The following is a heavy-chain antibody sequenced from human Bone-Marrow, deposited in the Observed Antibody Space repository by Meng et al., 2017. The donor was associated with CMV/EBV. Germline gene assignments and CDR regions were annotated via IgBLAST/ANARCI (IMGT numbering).Heavy chain of an antibody. CDR2: INHSGST. CDR1: RGSFSGYY. D-gene: IGHD2-2*01. J-gene: IGHJ5*02. Sequence: SETLSLTCAVYRGSFSGYYWSWIRQPPGKGLEWIGEINHSGSTNYNPSLKSRVTISVDTSKNQFSLKLSSVTAADTAVYYFARERDSEVVPAALNWFDPWGQGTLVTVSS. V-gene: IGHV4-34*01. CDR3: ARERDSEVVPAALNWFDP.